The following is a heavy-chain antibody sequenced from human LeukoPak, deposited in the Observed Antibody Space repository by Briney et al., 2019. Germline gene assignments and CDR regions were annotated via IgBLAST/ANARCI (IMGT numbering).Heavy chain of an antibody. V-gene: IGHV3-23*01. Sequence: GGSLRLSCAASGFTFSSYAMSWVRQAPGKGLEWVAGISGSGGRTYYADSVKGRFTISRDNSKNTLYLQMNSLRAEDTAVYYCAKAHRPGIAAAGTNFDLWGRGTLVTVSS. D-gene: IGHD6-13*01. CDR1: GFTFSSYA. J-gene: IGHJ2*01. CDR3: AKAHRPGIAAAGTNFDL. CDR2: ISGSGGRT.